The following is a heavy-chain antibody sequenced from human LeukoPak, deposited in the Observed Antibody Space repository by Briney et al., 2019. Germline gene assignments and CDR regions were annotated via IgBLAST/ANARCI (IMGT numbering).Heavy chain of an antibody. Sequence: SETLSLTCAVYGGSFSGYYWSWIRQPPGKGLEWIGEINHSGSTNYNPSLKSRVTISVDTSKNQFSLKLSSVPAADTAVYYCARSSYYYDSSGYGCWGQGTLVTVSS. CDR1: GGSFSGYY. J-gene: IGHJ4*02. V-gene: IGHV4-34*01. D-gene: IGHD3-22*01. CDR2: INHSGST. CDR3: ARSSYYYDSSGYGC.